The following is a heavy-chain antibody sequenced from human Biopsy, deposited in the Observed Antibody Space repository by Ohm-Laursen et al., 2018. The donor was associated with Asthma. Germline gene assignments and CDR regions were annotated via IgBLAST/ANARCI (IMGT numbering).Heavy chain of an antibody. Sequence: SLRLSCAASGFSFSNFAIHWVRQAQGKGLEWVGVISKDARTQDYADSVKGRFTMARDNSKNTLDLQMNSMREEDTAVYYCVRDGTDDAFDIWGQETVVSVSS. V-gene: IGHV3-30*01. CDR1: GFSFSNFA. D-gene: IGHD1-1*01. CDR3: VRDGTDDAFDI. CDR2: ISKDARTQ. J-gene: IGHJ3*02.